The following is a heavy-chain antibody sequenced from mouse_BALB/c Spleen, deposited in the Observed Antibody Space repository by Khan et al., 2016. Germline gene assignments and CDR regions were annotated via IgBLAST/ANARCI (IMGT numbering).Heavy chain of an antibody. V-gene: IGHV9-3-1*01. CDR3: ARYRYYYGSSRYFDV. D-gene: IGHD1-1*01. J-gene: IGHJ1*01. CDR1: GYTFTNYG. Sequence: QIQLVQSGPELKRPGKTVKISCKASGYTFTNYGINWVKQAPGKGLKWMGWINTYSGESTSADDFKGRFAFSLETSAYTAYLQINNLKNADTATYFCARYRYYYGSSRYFDVWGAGTTVTVAS. CDR2: INTYSGES.